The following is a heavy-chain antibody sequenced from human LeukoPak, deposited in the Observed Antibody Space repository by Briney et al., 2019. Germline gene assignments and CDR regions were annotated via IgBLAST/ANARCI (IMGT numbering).Heavy chain of an antibody. CDR2: IYPGDSDT. Sequence: GESLQISCKGSGYSFTTYWIAWVRPMPGKGLEWMGIIYPGDSDTRYSPSFQGQVTISVDKSVSAAYLQWSSLKASDTAMYYCASPPTRECSSISCPLSFWGQGTLVTVSA. CDR3: ASPPTRECSSISCPLSF. J-gene: IGHJ4*02. CDR1: GYSFTTYW. D-gene: IGHD2-2*01. V-gene: IGHV5-51*01.